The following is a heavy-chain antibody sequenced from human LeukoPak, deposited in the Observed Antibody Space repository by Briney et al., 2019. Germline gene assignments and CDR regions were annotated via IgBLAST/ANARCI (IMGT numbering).Heavy chain of an antibody. CDR2: IKQDGSEK. CDR3: ARDTARTLTTYLGYFDY. Sequence: GGPLRLSCAASGFTFSSNWMSWVRQAPGKRLEWVANIKQDGSEKYYVDSVKGRFTISRDNAKNSLYLQMNSLRAEDTAVYYCARDTARTLTTYLGYFDYWGQGTLVTVSS. J-gene: IGHJ4*02. V-gene: IGHV3-7*01. CDR1: GFTFSSNW. D-gene: IGHD4-17*01.